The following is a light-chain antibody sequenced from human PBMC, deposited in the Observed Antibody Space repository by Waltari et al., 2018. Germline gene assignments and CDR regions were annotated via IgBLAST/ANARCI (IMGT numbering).Light chain of an antibody. V-gene: IGKV3-15*01. CDR1: QSISTN. CDR3: QQYNNWPPLYT. CDR2: DTS. Sequence: EIVMTQSQATLSMSPGERATLPCRASQSISTNLAWYQQRPGQAPRLLIYDTSTRATGIPVKFSGSGSGTEFTLTISDLQPEDFAVYYCQQYNNWPPLYTFGQGTKLDIK. J-gene: IGKJ2*01.